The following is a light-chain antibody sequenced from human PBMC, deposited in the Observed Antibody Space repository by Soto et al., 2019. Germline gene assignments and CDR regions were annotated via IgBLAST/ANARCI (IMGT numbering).Light chain of an antibody. CDR3: QQYGSSPMYT. CDR1: QGVSSRY. V-gene: IGKV3-20*01. Sequence: EIVFTQSPGTLSLSPGERATLSCRASQGVSSRYFAWSQQKHGKAPRLLIYGASSTATGIPDSFSGSGSGTEFTLTISRLEHEDFSVYYCQQYGSSPMYTFGQGTKLEIK. J-gene: IGKJ2*01. CDR2: GAS.